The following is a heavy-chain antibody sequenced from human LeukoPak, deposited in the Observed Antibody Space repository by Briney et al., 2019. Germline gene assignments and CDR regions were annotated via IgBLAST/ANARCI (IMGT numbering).Heavy chain of an antibody. V-gene: IGHV4-34*01. J-gene: IGHJ4*02. CDR2: VNHSGST. Sequence: SETLSLTCAVYGGSFSGYSWSWIRQPPGKGLEWIGEVNHSGSTKYNPSLKSRVTISGDTSKNQFSLRVNSVTAADTAVYYCARGGDYDSSGYYYVVGFDYWGQGTLVTVSS. CDR1: GGSFSGYS. D-gene: IGHD3-22*01. CDR3: ARGGDYDSSGYYYVVGFDY.